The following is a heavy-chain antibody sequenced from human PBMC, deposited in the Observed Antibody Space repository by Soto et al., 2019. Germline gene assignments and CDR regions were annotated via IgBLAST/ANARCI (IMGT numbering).Heavy chain of an antibody. CDR1: GFTFSSYG. CDR3: ASHHYGDINWLDP. Sequence: GGSLRLSCAASGFTFSSYGMHWVRQAPGKGLEWVAVIWYDGSNKYYADPVKGRFTISRDNSKNTLYLQMNSLRAEDTAVYYCASHHYGDINWLDPCGQGPLVTVSS. V-gene: IGHV3-33*01. D-gene: IGHD4-17*01. J-gene: IGHJ5*02. CDR2: IWYDGSNK.